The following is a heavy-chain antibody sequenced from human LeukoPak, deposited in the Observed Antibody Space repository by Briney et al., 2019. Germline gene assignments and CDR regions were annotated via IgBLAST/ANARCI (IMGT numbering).Heavy chain of an antibody. D-gene: IGHD6-19*01. J-gene: IGHJ4*02. CDR3: ARGYSSGWYRSQTFDY. Sequence: GGSLRLSCAASGFTFSTYWMHWVRQAPGKGLMWVSRINSDGSGTSYVDSVKGRFTMSRDNAKNTLYLQMNSLRAEDTAVYYCARGYSSGWYRSQTFDYWGQGTLVTVSS. CDR1: GFTFSTYW. CDR2: INSDGSGT. V-gene: IGHV3-74*01.